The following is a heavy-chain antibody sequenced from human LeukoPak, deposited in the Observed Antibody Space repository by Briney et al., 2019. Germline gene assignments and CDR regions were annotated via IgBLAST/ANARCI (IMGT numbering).Heavy chain of an antibody. J-gene: IGHJ4*02. Sequence: GGSLRLSCSASGFTFSGYDMNWVRQAPGKGLEWVSSISYLSSHVYYGDSVKGRFSISRDDAKNSLYLQMNSLGAEDTAIYYCGRAFPPLRTSSAGDLWGQGILVTVSS. CDR1: GFTFSGYD. V-gene: IGHV3-21*01. CDR2: ISYLSSHV. D-gene: IGHD3-16*01. CDR3: GRAFPPLRTSSAGDL.